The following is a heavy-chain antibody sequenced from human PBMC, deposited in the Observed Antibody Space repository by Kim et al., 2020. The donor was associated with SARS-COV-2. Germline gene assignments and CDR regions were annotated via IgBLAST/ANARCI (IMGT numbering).Heavy chain of an antibody. Sequence: SETLSLTCTVSGGSISSYYWSWIRQPPGKGLEWIGYIYYSGSTNYNPSLKSRVTISVDTSKNQFSLKLSSVTAADTAVYYCATRDYWGQGTLVTVSS. CDR1: GGSISSYY. V-gene: IGHV4-59*13. J-gene: IGHJ4*02. CDR3: ATRDY. CDR2: IYYSGST.